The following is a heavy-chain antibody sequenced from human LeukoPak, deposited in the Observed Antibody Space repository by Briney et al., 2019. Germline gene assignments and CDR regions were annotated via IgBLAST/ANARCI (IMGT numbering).Heavy chain of an antibody. V-gene: IGHV5-51*01. Sequence: GASLKISCKVSGSNFTDYWIGWVRQMPGQGLEWMGIVDPSDSDTRYSPSLQGHVTVSADNTITTAYLQWTTVEASDTAMYYCVRLGPSRYYFDYWGQGTQVTVSS. D-gene: IGHD3-3*01. CDR1: GSNFTDYW. CDR3: VRLGPSRYYFDY. J-gene: IGHJ4*02. CDR2: VDPSDSDT.